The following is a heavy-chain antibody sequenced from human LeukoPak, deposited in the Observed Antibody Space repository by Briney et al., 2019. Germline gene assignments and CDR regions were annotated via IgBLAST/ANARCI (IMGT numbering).Heavy chain of an antibody. CDR3: ARDLFYYGSGSPGV. CDR2: IFYSGST. D-gene: IGHD3-10*01. J-gene: IGHJ3*01. CDR1: SGSISTSNYY. V-gene: IGHV4-39*07. Sequence: SETLSLTCTVSSGSISTSNYYWGWVRQPPGKALEWIGNIFYSGSTYYSPSLKSRVTISLDTSRNQFSLKLRFVTAADTAVYYCARDLFYYGSGSPGVWGQGTMVTVSS.